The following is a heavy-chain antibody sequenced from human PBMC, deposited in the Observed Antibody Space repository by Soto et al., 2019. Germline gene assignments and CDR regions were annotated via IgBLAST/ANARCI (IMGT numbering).Heavy chain of an antibody. CDR2: IYYSGST. V-gene: IGHV4-31*03. D-gene: IGHD3-10*01. J-gene: IGHJ5*02. Sequence: PLSLTRTFSVGSISSGGYYWSWIRQHPGKGLEWIGYIYYSGSTYYNPSLKSRVTISVDTSKNQFSLKLSSVTAADTAVYYCARGARGGQKHALVDPWGQGTLVTVSS. CDR3: ARGARGGQKHALVDP. CDR1: VGSISSGGYY.